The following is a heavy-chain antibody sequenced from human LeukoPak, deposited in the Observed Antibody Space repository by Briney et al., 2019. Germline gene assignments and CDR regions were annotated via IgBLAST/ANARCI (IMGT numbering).Heavy chain of an antibody. Sequence: PSETLSLTCSVSGDSISNYYWSWIRQPPGKGLEWIGYIYNDGSTNYNPSLKRRVTMSVDTSKNQFSLRLSSVTAADTAVYCCASVDDSSGVDYWGQGTLVTVSS. J-gene: IGHJ4*02. V-gene: IGHV4-59*01. D-gene: IGHD3-22*01. CDR3: ASVDDSSGVDY. CDR2: IYNDGST. CDR1: GDSISNYY.